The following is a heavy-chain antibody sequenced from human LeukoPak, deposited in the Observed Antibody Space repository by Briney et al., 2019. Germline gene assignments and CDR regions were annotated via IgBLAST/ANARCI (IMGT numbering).Heavy chain of an antibody. D-gene: IGHD6-13*01. Sequence: PSETLSLTCTVSGGTISSYYWTWIRQPPGKGLEWIGRIYATGSTIYNPSLKSRVTMPVDTSKNQFSLNLSSVTAADTAVYYCARRTNSWYFDYWGQGTLVTVSS. J-gene: IGHJ4*02. V-gene: IGHV4-4*07. CDR1: GGTISSYY. CDR2: IYATGST. CDR3: ARRTNSWYFDY.